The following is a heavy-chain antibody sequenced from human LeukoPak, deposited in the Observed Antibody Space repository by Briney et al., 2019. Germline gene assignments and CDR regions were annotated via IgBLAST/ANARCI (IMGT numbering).Heavy chain of an antibody. CDR1: GFTFSSYW. Sequence: GRSLRLSCAASGFTFSSYWMTWVRQAPGKGLEWVANIQQDGSEKYYVDSVKGRFTISRDNAKNSLYLQMNSLRVEDTAVYYCAREGATTTRFGHYYYYGMDVWGQGTTVTVSS. V-gene: IGHV3-7*04. D-gene: IGHD3-10*01. CDR3: AREGATTTRFGHYYYYGMDV. J-gene: IGHJ6*02. CDR2: IQQDGSEK.